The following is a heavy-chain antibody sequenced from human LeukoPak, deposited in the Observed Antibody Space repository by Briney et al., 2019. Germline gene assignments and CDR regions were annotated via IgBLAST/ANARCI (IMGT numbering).Heavy chain of an antibody. V-gene: IGHV3-23*01. J-gene: IGHJ4*02. D-gene: IGHD4-17*01. CDR3: AKGDYPRPFDY. CDR1: GFTFTSYA. Sequence: GGSLRLSCAASGFTFTSYAMNWVRQAPGKGLEWVSAISGSGGSTYYADSVKGRFTISRDNSKNTLYLQVNSLRAEDTAVYYCAKGDYPRPFDYWGQGALVTVSS. CDR2: ISGSGGST.